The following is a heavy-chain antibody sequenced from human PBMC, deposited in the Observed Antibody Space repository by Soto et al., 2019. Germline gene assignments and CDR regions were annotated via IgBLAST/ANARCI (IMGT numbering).Heavy chain of an antibody. V-gene: IGHV3-33*01. D-gene: IGHD6-13*01. J-gene: IGHJ6*02. CDR2: IWYDGSNK. Sequence: PGGSLRLSCAASGFTFSSYGIHWVRQAPGKGLEWVAVIWYDGSNKYYADSVKGRFTISRDNSKNTLYLQMNSLRAEDTAVYYCARDSSSWYSRYYYYYYGMDVWGQGTTVTVSS. CDR1: GFTFSSYG. CDR3: ARDSSSWYSRYYYYYYGMDV.